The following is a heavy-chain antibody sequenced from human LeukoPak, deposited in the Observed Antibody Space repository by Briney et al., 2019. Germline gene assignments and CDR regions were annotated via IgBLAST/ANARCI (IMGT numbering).Heavy chain of an antibody. CDR2: IFYNGGP. CDR1: GDSISNSNYY. D-gene: IGHD1-26*01. V-gene: IGHV4-39*07. Sequence: SETLSLTCTASGDSISNSNYYWGWVRQSPGRGLEWLGNIFYNGGPYYNPSFKSRVAISVDTSKNHFSLTLNAVTAADTAVYYCASYSGIYSAFEIWSQGTLVTVSS. J-gene: IGHJ3*02. CDR3: ASYSGIYSAFEI.